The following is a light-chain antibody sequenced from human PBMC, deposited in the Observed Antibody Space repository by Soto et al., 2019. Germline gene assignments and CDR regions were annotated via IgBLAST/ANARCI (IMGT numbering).Light chain of an antibody. J-gene: IGKJ3*01. CDR1: QSLVHGSGYSY. CDR2: LGS. V-gene: IGKV2-28*01. Sequence: DLVMTQSPLSLSVTPGEPASISCRSSQSLVHGSGYSYLDWYLQKPGQSPQLLIYLGSSRASGVPDRFSGSGSGTDFTLKISRVEAEDVGVYYCMQALQTPVTFGPGTKVDI. CDR3: MQALQTPVT.